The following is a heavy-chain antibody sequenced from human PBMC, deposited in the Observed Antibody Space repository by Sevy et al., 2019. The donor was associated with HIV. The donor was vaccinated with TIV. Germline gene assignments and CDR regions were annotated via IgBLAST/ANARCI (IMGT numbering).Heavy chain of an antibody. Sequence: GGSLRLSCAASGFTFDDYAMHWVRQAPGKGLEWVSGISWNSGSIGYADSVKGRFTISRDNAKNSLYLQMNSLRAEDTALYYCAKALSSWFDYWGQGTLVTVSS. J-gene: IGHJ4*02. CDR3: AKALSSWFDY. CDR1: GFTFDDYA. CDR2: ISWNSGSI. D-gene: IGHD6-13*01. V-gene: IGHV3-9*01.